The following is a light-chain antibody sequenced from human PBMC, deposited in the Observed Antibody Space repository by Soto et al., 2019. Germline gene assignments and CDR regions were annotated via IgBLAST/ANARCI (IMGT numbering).Light chain of an antibody. CDR1: QSVGSY. J-gene: IGKJ1*01. Sequence: EIVLTQSPATLSLSPGERATLSCRASQSVGSYLAWYKHKPGQPPRLLIYDASNRATGIPARFSGSGSGTDFTLTISSLEREDFAVYYCQQRSNWTPTWTFGQGTKVEIK. V-gene: IGKV3-11*01. CDR2: DAS. CDR3: QQRSNWTPTWT.